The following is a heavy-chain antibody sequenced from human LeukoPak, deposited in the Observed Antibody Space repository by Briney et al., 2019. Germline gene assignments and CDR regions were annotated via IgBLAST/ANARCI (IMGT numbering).Heavy chain of an antibody. CDR1: GFTFDGYA. CDR3: AKDDSPNSSGWYGVFDY. V-gene: IGHV3-9*01. CDR2: ISWNSGSI. J-gene: IGHJ4*02. D-gene: IGHD6-19*01. Sequence: GGSLRLSCVASGFTFDGYAMHWVRQAPGKGLEWVSGISWNSGSIGYADSVKGRFTISRDNAKNSLYLQMNSLRAEDTALYYCAKDDSPNSSGWYGVFDYWGQGTLVTVSS.